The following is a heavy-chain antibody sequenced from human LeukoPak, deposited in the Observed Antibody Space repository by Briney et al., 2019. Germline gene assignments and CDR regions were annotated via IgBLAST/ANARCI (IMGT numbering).Heavy chain of an antibody. V-gene: IGHV1-8*01. CDR3: ARLGGTWDPADY. CDR2: MSPNSGNT. Sequence: ASVKVSCKASGYSFTSYDINWVRQATGQGLEWMGWMSPNSGNTGYTQKFQGRVTMTRNTSVSTAYMELRSLRSEDTAVYYCARLGGTWDPADYWGQGTLVTVSS. J-gene: IGHJ4*02. D-gene: IGHD3-16*01. CDR1: GYSFTSYD.